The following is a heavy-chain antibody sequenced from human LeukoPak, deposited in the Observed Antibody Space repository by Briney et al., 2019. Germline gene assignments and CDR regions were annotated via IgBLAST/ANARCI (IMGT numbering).Heavy chain of an antibody. Sequence: SETLSLTCTVSGGSISSYYWSWIRQPPGKGLEWIGYIYYSGSTNYNPPLKSRVTISVDTSKNQFSLKLSSVTAADTAVYYCARHRTRGVFDYWGQGTLVTVSS. CDR1: GGSISSYY. J-gene: IGHJ4*02. CDR3: ARHRTRGVFDY. V-gene: IGHV4-59*08. CDR2: IYYSGST. D-gene: IGHD2-8*02.